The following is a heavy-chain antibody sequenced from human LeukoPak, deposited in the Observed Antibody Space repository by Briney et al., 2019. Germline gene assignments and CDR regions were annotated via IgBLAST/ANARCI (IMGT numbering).Heavy chain of an antibody. J-gene: IGHJ6*03. CDR3: ARVKYGSGRKGYYYYFMDV. V-gene: IGHV1-8*01. CDR1: GYTFTSYD. D-gene: IGHD3-10*01. Sequence: ASVKVSCKASGYTFTSYDINWVRQATGQGLEWMGWMSPNSGNTGYAQKFQGRVTMTRNTSISTAYMELSSLRSEDTAVYFCARVKYGSGRKGYYYYFMDVWGKGTTVTVSS. CDR2: MSPNSGNT.